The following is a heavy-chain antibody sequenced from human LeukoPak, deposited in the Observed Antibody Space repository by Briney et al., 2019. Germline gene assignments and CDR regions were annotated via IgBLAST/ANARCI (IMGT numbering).Heavy chain of an antibody. Sequence: GASVKVSCKASGGTFSSYAISWVRQAPGQGLEWMGGIIPIFGTANYAQKFQGRVTITADESTSTAYMELSSLRSEDTAVYYCARAIPEMATIIGAFDIWGQGTMVTVSS. CDR3: ARAIPEMATIIGAFDI. J-gene: IGHJ3*02. CDR2: IIPIFGTA. D-gene: IGHD5-24*01. CDR1: GGTFSSYA. V-gene: IGHV1-69*13.